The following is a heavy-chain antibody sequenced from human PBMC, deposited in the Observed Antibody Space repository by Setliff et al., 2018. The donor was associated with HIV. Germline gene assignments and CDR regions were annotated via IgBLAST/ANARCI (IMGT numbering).Heavy chain of an antibody. CDR3: ARESKGAMALEIFDY. D-gene: IGHD1-26*01. J-gene: IGHJ4*02. CDR2: ISSSSSYI. V-gene: IGHV3-21*01. Sequence: GGSLRLSCAASGFTFSSYSMNWVRQAPGKGLEWVSSISSSSSYIYYADSVKGRFTISRDNAKISLFLQMNSLRAEDTAVYYCARESKGAMALEIFDYWGQGTLVTVSS. CDR1: GFTFSSYS.